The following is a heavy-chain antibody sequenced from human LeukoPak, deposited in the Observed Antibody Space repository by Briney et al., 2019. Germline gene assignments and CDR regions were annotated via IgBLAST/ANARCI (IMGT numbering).Heavy chain of an antibody. CDR3: ARDRATY. Sequence: GSLRLSCAASGFTFSTYWMSWVRRAPGKGLEWVASVKQDGSETYYVDSVKGRFTISRDNAKNSLYLQMNSLRAEDTAVYYCARDRATYWGQGTLVTVSS. CDR2: VKQDGSET. CDR1: GFTFSTYW. J-gene: IGHJ4*02. V-gene: IGHV3-7*01.